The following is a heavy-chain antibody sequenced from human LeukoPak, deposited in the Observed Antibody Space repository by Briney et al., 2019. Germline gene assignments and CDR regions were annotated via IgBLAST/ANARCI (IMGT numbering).Heavy chain of an antibody. D-gene: IGHD3-16*01. V-gene: IGHV1-2*02. Sequence: ASVKVSCKASGYTFTSYSINWVRQAPGQGLEWMGWINPNSGGTNYAQKFQGRVTMTRDTSISTAYMELSRLRSDDTAVYYCARDPLLGDSQNYWGQGTLVTVSS. J-gene: IGHJ4*02. CDR3: ARDPLLGDSQNY. CDR2: INPNSGGT. CDR1: GYTFTSYS.